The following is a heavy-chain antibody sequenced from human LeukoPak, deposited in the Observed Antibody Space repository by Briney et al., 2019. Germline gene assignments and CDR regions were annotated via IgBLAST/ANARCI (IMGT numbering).Heavy chain of an antibody. CDR2: ISSSGSTI. CDR1: GFTFSDYY. D-gene: IGHD3-10*01. J-gene: IGHJ4*02. Sequence: GSLRLSRAASGFTFSDYYMSWIRQAPGKGLEWVSYISSSGSTIYYADSVKGRFTISRDNAKNSLYLQMNSLRAEDTAVYYCASPPTSSGSAYWGQGTLVTVSS. CDR3: ASPPTSSGSAY. V-gene: IGHV3-11*01.